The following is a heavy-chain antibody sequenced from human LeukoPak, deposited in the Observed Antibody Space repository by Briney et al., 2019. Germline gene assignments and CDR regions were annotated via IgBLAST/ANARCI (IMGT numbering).Heavy chain of an antibody. J-gene: IGHJ6*02. CDR3: ARASGDYVYYYYYYGMDV. CDR1: GGSISSYY. D-gene: IGHD4-17*01. CDR2: IYYSGST. Sequence: SETLSLTCTVSGGSISSYYWSWIRQPPGKGLEWIGYIYYSGSTNYNPSLKSRVTISVDTPKNQFSLKLSSVTAADTAVYYCARASGDYVYYYYYYGMDVWGQGTTVTVSS. V-gene: IGHV4-59*01.